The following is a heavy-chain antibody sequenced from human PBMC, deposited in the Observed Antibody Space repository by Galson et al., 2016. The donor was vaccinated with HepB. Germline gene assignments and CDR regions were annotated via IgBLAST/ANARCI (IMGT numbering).Heavy chain of an antibody. CDR1: GLTFSSFA. Sequence: SLRLSCAASGLTFSSFAMTWVRQAPGKGLDWVSGITGSGGTIFYADSVKGRFTISRANSKNTLFLQMNSLRAEDTAVYYCVKFKGSGSHYHYSMDVWGKGTAVIVSS. CDR3: VKFKGSGSHYHYSMDV. J-gene: IGHJ6*03. D-gene: IGHD1-26*01. CDR2: ITGSGGTI. V-gene: IGHV3-23*01.